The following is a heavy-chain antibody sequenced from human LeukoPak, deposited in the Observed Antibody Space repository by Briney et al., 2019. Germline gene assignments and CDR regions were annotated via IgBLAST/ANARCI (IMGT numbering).Heavy chain of an antibody. J-gene: IGHJ4*02. V-gene: IGHV4-34*01. CDR2: INHSGST. Sequence: SETLSLTCAVYGVSFSGYYWSWIRQPPGKGLEWIGEINHSGSTNYNPSLKSRVTISVDTSKNQFSLKLSSVTAADTAVYYCARVRLPYYYDSSGYYYASDYWGQGTLVTVSS. CDR1: GVSFSGYY. CDR3: ARVRLPYYYDSSGYYYASDY. D-gene: IGHD3-22*01.